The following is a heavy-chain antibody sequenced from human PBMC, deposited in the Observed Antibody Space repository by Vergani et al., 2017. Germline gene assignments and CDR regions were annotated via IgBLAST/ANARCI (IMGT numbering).Heavy chain of an antibody. CDR2: ISGSGGCT. Sequence: EVQLLESGGGLVQPGGSLRLSCAASGFTFSSYAMSWVRQAPGKGLEWVSAISGSGGCTYYADSVKGRFTISRDNSKNTLYLQMNSLRAEDTAVYYCAKQGPGIAVGGTHIDYWGQGTLVTVSS. J-gene: IGHJ4*02. V-gene: IGHV3-23*01. CDR3: AKQGPGIAVGGTHIDY. D-gene: IGHD6-19*01. CDR1: GFTFSSYA.